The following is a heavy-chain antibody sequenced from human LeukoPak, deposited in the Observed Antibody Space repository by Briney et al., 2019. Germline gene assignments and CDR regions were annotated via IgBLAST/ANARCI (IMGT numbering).Heavy chain of an antibody. Sequence: PGGSLRLSCAASGFTFSSYWMSSVRQAPGKGLEWVANIKQDGSEKYYVDSVKGRFTISRDNAKNSLYLQMNSLRAEDTAVYYCARRGTAMAQTFDYWGQGTLVTVSS. CDR3: ARRGTAMAQTFDY. J-gene: IGHJ4*02. CDR1: GFTFSSYW. CDR2: IKQDGSEK. V-gene: IGHV3-7*01. D-gene: IGHD5-18*01.